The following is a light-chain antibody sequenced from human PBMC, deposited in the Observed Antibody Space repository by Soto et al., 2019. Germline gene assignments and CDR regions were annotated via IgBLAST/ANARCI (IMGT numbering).Light chain of an antibody. Sequence: DIQMTQSPSSLSASVGDRVTITCRASQSISSYLNCYQQKPGKAPKLLIYAASSLQSGVSSRLSGSGSGTDFSLPISSQQPEDFATYYCQQSYSTPWTFGQRTKVAIK. CDR3: QQSYSTPWT. CDR1: QSISSY. V-gene: IGKV1-39*01. CDR2: AAS. J-gene: IGKJ1*01.